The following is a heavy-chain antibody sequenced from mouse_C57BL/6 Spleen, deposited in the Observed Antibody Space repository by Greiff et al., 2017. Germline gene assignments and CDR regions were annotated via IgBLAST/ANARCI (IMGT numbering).Heavy chain of an antibody. D-gene: IGHD2-3*01. V-gene: IGHV3-6*01. CDR1: GYSITSGYY. Sequence: DVKLVESGPGLVKPSQSLSLTCSVTGYSITSGYYWNWIRQFPGNKLEWMGYISYDGSNNYNPSLKNRISITRDTSKNQFFLKLNSVTTEDTATYYCARGSIYDGYWFAYWGQGTLVTVSA. CDR2: ISYDGSN. CDR3: ARGSIYDGYWFAY. J-gene: IGHJ3*01.